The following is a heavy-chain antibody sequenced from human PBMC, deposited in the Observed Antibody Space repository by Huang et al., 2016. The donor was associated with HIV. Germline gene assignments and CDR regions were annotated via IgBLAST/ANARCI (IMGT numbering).Heavy chain of an antibody. CDR1: GFIFSNFG. J-gene: IGHJ5*02. D-gene: IGHD2-15*01. CDR2: ISYDGRSD. Sequence: VQLVESGGGVVQPGTSLRLSCAASGFIFSNFGMHWVRQAPGKGLEGVAVISYDGRSDRYSDAVKGRFTISRDNDKNTLSLEMNRLRHDDTAVYYCAKESRWFSDFDQWGQGTLVTVSS. V-gene: IGHV3-30*18. CDR3: AKESRWFSDFDQ.